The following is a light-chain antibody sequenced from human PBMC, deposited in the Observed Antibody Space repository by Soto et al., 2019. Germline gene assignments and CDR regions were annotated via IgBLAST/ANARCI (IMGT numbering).Light chain of an antibody. CDR1: QNVNTN. CDR3: QQYNNWAT. CDR2: GAS. Sequence: EIVMTQSPATLSVSPGERVTLSCRASQNVNTNLAWYQQKLGQAPRLLIYGASTRATGIPARFSGSGSGTEFTLTISSLQXEDFAVYYCQQYNNWATFGQGTKVDIK. J-gene: IGKJ1*01. V-gene: IGKV3-15*01.